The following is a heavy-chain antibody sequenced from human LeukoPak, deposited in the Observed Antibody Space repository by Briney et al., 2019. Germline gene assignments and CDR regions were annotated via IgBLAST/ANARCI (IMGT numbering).Heavy chain of an antibody. CDR1: GFTVSSNY. CDR2: ITSSRIYI. Sequence: GGSLRLSCAASGFTVSSNYMNWVRQAPGQGLEWVSSITSSRIYIYYADSVKGRFTISRDNAKNSLYLQMNSLRAEDTAVYYCARDGSRGNLVTAPDFWGQGTLVTVSS. V-gene: IGHV3-21*01. J-gene: IGHJ4*02. D-gene: IGHD2-21*02. CDR3: ARDGSRGNLVTAPDF.